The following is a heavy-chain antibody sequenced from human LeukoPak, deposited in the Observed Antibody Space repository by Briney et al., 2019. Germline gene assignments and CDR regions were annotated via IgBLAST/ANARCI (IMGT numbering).Heavy chain of an antibody. CDR3: ARVPRRGDGFDP. CDR1: GYTFTGYY. Sequence: ASVKVSCKASGYTFTGYYMHWVRQAPGQGLEWMGWINPNSGGTNYAQKFQGRVTMTRNTSINTAYMELSSLRHEDTAVYYCARVPRRGDGFDPWGQGTLVTVSS. CDR2: INPNSGGT. J-gene: IGHJ5*02. V-gene: IGHV1-2*02. D-gene: IGHD5-12*01.